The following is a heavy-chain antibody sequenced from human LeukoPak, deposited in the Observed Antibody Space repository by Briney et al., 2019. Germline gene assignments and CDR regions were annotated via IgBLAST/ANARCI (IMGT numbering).Heavy chain of an antibody. CDR3: ARDPGYSSSWNWFDP. D-gene: IGHD6-13*01. Sequence: NPSETLSLTCTVSGGSISSYYWSWIRQPPGKGLEWIGRIYTSGSTNYNPSLKSRVTMSVDTSKNQFSLKLSSVTAADTAVYYCARDPGYSSSWNWFDPWGQGTLVTVSS. V-gene: IGHV4-4*07. J-gene: IGHJ5*02. CDR2: IYTSGST. CDR1: GGSISSYY.